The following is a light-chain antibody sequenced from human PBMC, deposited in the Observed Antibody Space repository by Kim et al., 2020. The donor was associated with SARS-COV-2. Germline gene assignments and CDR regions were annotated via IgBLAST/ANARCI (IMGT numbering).Light chain of an antibody. CDR1: SGSIASNY. Sequence: KTVAIACTRSSGSIASNYGQWYQQRPGSAPTTVIYEGSQRPSGVPDRFSVSIDSSSNSASLSISGLKTEDEADYYCQSYDRSNREVFGGGTQLTVL. J-gene: IGLJ2*01. V-gene: IGLV6-57*03. CDR3: QSYDRSNREV. CDR2: EGS.